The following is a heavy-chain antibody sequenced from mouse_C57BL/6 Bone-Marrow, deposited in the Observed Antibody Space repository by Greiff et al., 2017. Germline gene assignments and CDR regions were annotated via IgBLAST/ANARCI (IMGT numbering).Heavy chain of an antibody. CDR1: GYTFTSYG. Sequence: QVQLQQSGAELARPGASVKLSCKASGYTFTSYGISWVKQRTGQGLEWIGEIYPRSGNTYYNEKFKGQATLTADKSSSTAYMELRSLTSEDSAVYFCARRVYYYGSSFFDYWGQGTTLTVSS. D-gene: IGHD1-1*01. V-gene: IGHV1-81*01. J-gene: IGHJ2*01. CDR2: IYPRSGNT. CDR3: ARRVYYYGSSFFDY.